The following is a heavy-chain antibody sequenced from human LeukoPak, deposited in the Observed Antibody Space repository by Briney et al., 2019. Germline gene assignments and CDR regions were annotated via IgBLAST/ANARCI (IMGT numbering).Heavy chain of an antibody. CDR2: ISVYNGHT. J-gene: IGHJ4*02. Sequence: ASVKVSCKASGYTFTSYGISWVRQAPGQGLEWMGWISVYNGHTNYAQKVQGRVTMTTDTSTSTAYMELRSLRSDDTAVYYCARYEVYGDRDLDYWGQGTLVTVSS. CDR3: ARYEVYGDRDLDY. D-gene: IGHD4-17*01. V-gene: IGHV1-18*01. CDR1: GYTFTSYG.